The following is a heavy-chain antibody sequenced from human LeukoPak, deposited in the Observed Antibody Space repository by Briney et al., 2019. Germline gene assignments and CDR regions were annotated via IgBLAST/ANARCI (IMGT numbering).Heavy chain of an antibody. CDR2: ISGSGGST. CDR1: GFTFRSYA. V-gene: IGHV3-23*01. Sequence: GGSLRLSCVASGFTFRSYAMSWVRQAPGKGLEWVSAISGSGGSTYYADSVKGRFTISRDNSRNTLDLQMNTLRAEDTAVYYCAKDMYDSSGYYPTRYFDYWGQGTLATVSS. D-gene: IGHD3-22*01. J-gene: IGHJ4*02. CDR3: AKDMYDSSGYYPTRYFDY.